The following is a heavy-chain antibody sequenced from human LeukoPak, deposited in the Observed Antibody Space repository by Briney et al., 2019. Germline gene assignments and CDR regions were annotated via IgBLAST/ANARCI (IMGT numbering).Heavy chain of an antibody. CDR2: INPNGGGT. D-gene: IGHD6-19*01. CDR1: GYTFTGYY. CDR3: ARDPGIAVAGREIWADY. V-gene: IGHV1-2*02. J-gene: IGHJ4*02. Sequence: VASVKVSCKASGYTFTGYYMHWVRQAPGQGLEWMGWINPNGGGTNYAQKLQGRVTMTTDTSTSTAYMELRSLRSDDTAVYYCARDPGIAVAGREIWADYWGQGTLVTVSS.